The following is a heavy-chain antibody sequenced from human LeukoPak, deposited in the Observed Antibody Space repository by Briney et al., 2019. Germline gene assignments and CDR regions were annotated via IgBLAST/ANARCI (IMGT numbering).Heavy chain of an antibody. V-gene: IGHV3-23*01. D-gene: IGHD3-10*01. CDR1: GFTFSSYA. J-gene: IGHJ4*02. CDR3: ARKSLSGSYYNRESPFDY. Sequence: PGGSLRLSCGDSGFTFSSYAMSWVHQAPGKGLEWVSAISGSGGSTYYADSVKGRFTISRDNSKNTLYLQMNSLRAEDTAVYYCARKSLSGSYYNRESPFDYWGQGTLVTVSS. CDR2: ISGSGGST.